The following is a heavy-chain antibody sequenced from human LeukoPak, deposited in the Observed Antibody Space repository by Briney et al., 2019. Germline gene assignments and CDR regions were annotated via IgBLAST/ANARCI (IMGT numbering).Heavy chain of an antibody. D-gene: IGHD6-19*01. CDR3: ARAALVVTGTGDY. Sequence: ASVKVSCKASGYTFTGYYMHWVRQAPGQGLEWMGWINPNSGGTNYAQKFQGRVTMTRDTSISTAYMELSRLRSDDTAVYYCARAALVVTGTGDYWGQGTLVTVSS. J-gene: IGHJ4*02. V-gene: IGHV1-2*02. CDR1: GYTFTGYY. CDR2: INPNSGGT.